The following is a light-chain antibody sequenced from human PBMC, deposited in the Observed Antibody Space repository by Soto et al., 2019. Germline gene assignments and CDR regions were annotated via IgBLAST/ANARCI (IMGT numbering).Light chain of an antibody. J-gene: IGLJ3*02. CDR3: SSYASNNTGV. V-gene: IGLV2-14*01. CDR1: SSDVGGYDY. Sequence: QSALTQPASVSESPGQSITLSCTGTSSDVGGYDYVSWYQQHPGTAPKLILYEVNNRPSGVSDRFSGSKSGNTASLTISGLQAEDEADYYCSSYASNNTGVFGGGTKLTVL. CDR2: EVN.